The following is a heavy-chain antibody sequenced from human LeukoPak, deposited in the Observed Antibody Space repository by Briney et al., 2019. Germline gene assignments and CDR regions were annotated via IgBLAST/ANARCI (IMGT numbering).Heavy chain of an antibody. V-gene: IGHV3-15*01. Sequence: GGSLRLSCAASGFTFSNAWMSWVRQAPGKGLEWVGRIKSKTEGGTTDYAAPVKGRFTISRDDSKNTLYLQMNSLKTEDTAVYYCTTTIFGVVENYYWGQGTLVTVSS. J-gene: IGHJ4*02. CDR1: GFTFSNAW. D-gene: IGHD3-3*01. CDR2: IKSKTEGGTT. CDR3: TTTIFGVVENYY.